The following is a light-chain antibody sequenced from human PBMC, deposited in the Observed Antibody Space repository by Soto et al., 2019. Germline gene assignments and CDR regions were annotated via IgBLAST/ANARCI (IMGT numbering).Light chain of an antibody. J-gene: IGKJ1*01. CDR2: GAS. Sequence: EVVLTQSPGTLSLSPRERATLSCRASQSVSNNYLAWYQHKPGQAPRLLIYGASSRAPGIPDRFSGSGSGPDFTLTISRLEPEDFAGYYCQQYAASPRTFGQGTLVEVK. CDR3: QQYAASPRT. CDR1: QSVSNNY. V-gene: IGKV3-20*01.